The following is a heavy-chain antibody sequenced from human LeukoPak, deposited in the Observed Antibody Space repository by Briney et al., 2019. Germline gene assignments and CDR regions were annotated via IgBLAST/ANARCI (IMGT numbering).Heavy chain of an antibody. CDR2: IKQDGSEK. V-gene: IGHV3-7*01. D-gene: IGHD6-6*01. CDR1: GFTFSSYW. Sequence: PGGSLRLSCAASGFTFSSYWMSWVRQAPGKGLEWVANIKQDGSEKYYVDSVKGRFTISRDNAKNSLYLQMNSLRAEDTAVYYCARDRSYPYSSSLFSYYYYYMDVWGKGTTVTVSS. CDR3: ARDRSYPYSSSLFSYYYYYMDV. J-gene: IGHJ6*03.